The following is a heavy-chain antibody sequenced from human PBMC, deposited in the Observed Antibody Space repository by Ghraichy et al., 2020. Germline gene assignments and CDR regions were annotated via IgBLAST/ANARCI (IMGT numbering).Heavy chain of an antibody. V-gene: IGHV4-59*01. Sequence: ETLSLTCTVSGGSISSYYWSWIRQPPGKGLEWIGYIYYSGSTNYNPSLKSRVTISVDTSKNQFSLKLSSVTAADTAVYYCATQTPGYRQAYGGLGAFDIWGQGTMVTVSS. D-gene: IGHD5-18*01. CDR1: GGSISSYY. CDR3: ATQTPGYRQAYGGLGAFDI. J-gene: IGHJ3*02. CDR2: IYYSGST.